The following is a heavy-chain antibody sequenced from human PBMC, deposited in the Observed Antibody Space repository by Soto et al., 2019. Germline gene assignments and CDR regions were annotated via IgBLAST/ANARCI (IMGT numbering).Heavy chain of an antibody. D-gene: IGHD1-26*01. J-gene: IGHJ6*02. CDR1: GFTFGVYA. CDR2: IRSKADGGTT. Sequence: HPGESLRLSCTASGFTFGVYAMSWVRQAPGEGLEGVGFIRSKADGGTTEYAASVTGRFTISTDDSKSIAYLQMNSLKTEDAAVYYCTRVPVPGAPLPIDYYYYGMDVWGQGTTVTVSS. CDR3: TRVPVPGAPLPIDYYYYGMDV. V-gene: IGHV3-49*04.